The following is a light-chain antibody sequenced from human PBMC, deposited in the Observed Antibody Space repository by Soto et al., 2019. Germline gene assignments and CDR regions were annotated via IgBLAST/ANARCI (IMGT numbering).Light chain of an antibody. CDR2: GAS. CDR1: QSISSN. Sequence: EIVITQSPATLSVSPGGRATLSCRASQSISSNLAWYQQKPGQAPRLLIYGASTRATGFPARFSGSGSGTEFTLTISSLQSEDFAGYYCQQYKNWPLTFGGGTKVDIK. J-gene: IGKJ4*01. V-gene: IGKV3-15*01. CDR3: QQYKNWPLT.